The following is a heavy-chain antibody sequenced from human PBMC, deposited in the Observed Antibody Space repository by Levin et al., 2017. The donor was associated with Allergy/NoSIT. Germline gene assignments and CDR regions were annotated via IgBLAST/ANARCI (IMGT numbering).Heavy chain of an antibody. Sequence: GGSLRLSCAASGFTFDDYAMHWVRQAPGKGLEWVSGISWNSGSIGYADSVKGRFTISRDNAKNSLYLQMNSLRAEDTALYYCAKDLTQWLVHRDDAFDSWGQGTMVTVSS. J-gene: IGHJ3*02. CDR2: ISWNSGSI. CDR1: GFTFDDYA. D-gene: IGHD6-19*01. V-gene: IGHV3-9*01. CDR3: AKDLTQWLVHRDDAFDS.